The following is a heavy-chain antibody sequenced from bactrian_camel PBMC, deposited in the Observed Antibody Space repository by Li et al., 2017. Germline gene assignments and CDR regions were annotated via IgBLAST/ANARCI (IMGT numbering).Heavy chain of an antibody. V-gene: IGHV3-3*01. Sequence: HVQLVESGGGSVQAGGSLRLSCTAPYLADSSTCMAWFRQVAEKEREGVAAIFNGDRRVYYRDSVKGRFTVSLDNATNTLYLQMDNLKPEDTAMYYCASDRSLGFCVEMMRGKIRRGSGYRGQGTQVTVS. D-gene: IGHD1*01. CDR1: YLADSSTC. CDR2: IFNGDRRV. CDR3: ASDRSLGFCVEMMRGKIRRGSGY. J-gene: IGHJ6*01.